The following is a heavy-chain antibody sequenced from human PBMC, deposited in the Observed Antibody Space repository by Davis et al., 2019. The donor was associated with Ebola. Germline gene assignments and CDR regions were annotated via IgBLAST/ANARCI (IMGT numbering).Heavy chain of an antibody. CDR2: VYFSGTT. Sequence: GSLRLSCTVSHASVKDYFWTWIRQPPGKGLEWIGDVYFSGTTDYNPSLRGRVGISLDTSKNQFSLKLTSVTAADTAVYYCAKNGGSSGIDAWGQGRLVTVSS. D-gene: IGHD3-16*01. CDR3: AKNGGSSGIDA. V-gene: IGHV4-59*02. J-gene: IGHJ5*02. CDR1: HASVKDYF.